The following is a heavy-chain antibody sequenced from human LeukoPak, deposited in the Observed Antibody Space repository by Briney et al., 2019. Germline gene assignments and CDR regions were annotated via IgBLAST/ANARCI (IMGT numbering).Heavy chain of an antibody. V-gene: IGHV3-23*01. D-gene: IGHD6-13*01. CDR3: AKDPYSSSWYFWFDP. CDR1: RFTFSSYA. CDR2: ISGSGGST. J-gene: IGHJ5*02. Sequence: PGGSLRLSCAASRFTFSSYAMSWVRQAPAKGLEWVSAISGSGGSTYYADSVKGRFTISRDNSKNPLYLQMNSLRAEDTAVYYCAKDPYSSSWYFWFDPWGQGTLVTVSS.